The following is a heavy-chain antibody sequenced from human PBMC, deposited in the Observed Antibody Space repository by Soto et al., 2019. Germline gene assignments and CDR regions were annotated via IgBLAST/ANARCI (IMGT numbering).Heavy chain of an antibody. Sequence: ASETLFLTCAVYGGPFSGYYWSWVRQSPGKGVEWIGEINHSGSTNYNPSLKSRVTISVDTSKNQFSLKLSSVTAADTAVYYCARLYYDILTGYSPGGFDPWGQGTLVTVSS. V-gene: IGHV4-34*01. D-gene: IGHD3-9*01. J-gene: IGHJ5*02. CDR1: GGPFSGYY. CDR3: ARLYYDILTGYSPGGFDP. CDR2: INHSGST.